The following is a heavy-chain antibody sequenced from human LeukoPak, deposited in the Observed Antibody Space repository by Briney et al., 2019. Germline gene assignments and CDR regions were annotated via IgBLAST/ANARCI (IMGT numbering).Heavy chain of an antibody. J-gene: IGHJ5*02. CDR3: AKDLVVVVPAAIPVPNWFDP. Sequence: PGGSLRLSCAASGFTFTTYAMSWVRQAPGKGLEWVSSISKDGDYTYYADSVKGRLSVSRDNSQNTLYLQIKSLRAEDTAVYYCAKDLVVVVPAAIPVPNWFDPWGQGTLVTVSS. CDR2: ISKDGDYT. V-gene: IGHV3-23*01. CDR1: GFTFTTYA. D-gene: IGHD2-2*02.